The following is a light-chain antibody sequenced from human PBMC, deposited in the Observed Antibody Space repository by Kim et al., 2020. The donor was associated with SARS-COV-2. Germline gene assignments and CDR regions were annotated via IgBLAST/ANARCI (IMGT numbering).Light chain of an antibody. Sequence: QSALTQPRSVSGSPGQSVTISCTGTSSDVGGYNYVSWYQQHPGKAPKLTIYDVSKRPSGVPDRFSGSKSGNTASLTISGLQAEDEADYYCCSYAGSYTLVFGGGTQLTVL. CDR3: CSYAGSYTLV. V-gene: IGLV2-11*01. J-gene: IGLJ2*01. CDR1: SSDVGGYNY. CDR2: DVS.